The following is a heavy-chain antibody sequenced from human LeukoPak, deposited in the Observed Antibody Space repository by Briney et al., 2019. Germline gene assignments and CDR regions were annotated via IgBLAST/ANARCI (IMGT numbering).Heavy chain of an antibody. D-gene: IGHD6-13*01. Sequence: PSETLSLTCAVYGGSFSGFYWTWIRQPPGKGLEWIGEINHSGSTNYNPSLESRVTISVDTSKNQFSLKLSSVTAADTAVYYCARLQQQLVRAYYWGQGTLVTVSS. J-gene: IGHJ4*02. V-gene: IGHV4-34*01. CDR2: INHSGST. CDR1: GGSFSGFY. CDR3: ARLQQQLVRAYY.